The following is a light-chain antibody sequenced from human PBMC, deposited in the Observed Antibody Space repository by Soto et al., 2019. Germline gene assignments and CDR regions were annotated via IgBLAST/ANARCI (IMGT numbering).Light chain of an antibody. J-gene: IGKJ4*01. Sequence: EIVLSQSPATLSLSPGERATLSCGASQSVGRDYLAWYQLKPGLAPRLLIHGASIRATGIPDRFSGSGSGTDFTLITSRLEPEDFAVYFCQQYASSPLTFGGGTEVEIK. CDR3: QQYASSPLT. CDR2: GAS. CDR1: QSVGRDY. V-gene: IGKV3D-20*01.